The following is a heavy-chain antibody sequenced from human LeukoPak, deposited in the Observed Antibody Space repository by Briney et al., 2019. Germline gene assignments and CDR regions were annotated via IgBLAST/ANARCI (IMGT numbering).Heavy chain of an antibody. V-gene: IGHV1-18*01. J-gene: IGHJ4*02. CDR2: ISAYNGNT. D-gene: IGHD6-19*01. CDR1: GYTFTSYG. CDR3: ARDRVVGQWLVNELNPIDY. Sequence: ASVKVSCKASGYTFTSYGISWVRQAPGQGLEWMGWISAYNGNTNYAQKLQGRVTMTTDTSTSTAYMELRSLRSDDTAVYCCARDRVVGQWLVNELNPIDYWGQGTLVTVSS.